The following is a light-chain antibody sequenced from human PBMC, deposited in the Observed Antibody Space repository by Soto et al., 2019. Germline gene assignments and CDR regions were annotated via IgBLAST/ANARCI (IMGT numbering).Light chain of an antibody. J-gene: IGKJ1*01. CDR1: QSVSSSY. CDR3: QQYGSSPQGT. CDR2: GAS. V-gene: IGKV3-20*01. Sequence: EIVLTQSPGTLSLSPGERATLSCRASQSVSSSYLAWYQQKPGQAPRLLIYGASSRATGIPDRFSGSGSGTVFTLTISRLEPEEFAVYYCQQYGSSPQGTFGQGTKVEIK.